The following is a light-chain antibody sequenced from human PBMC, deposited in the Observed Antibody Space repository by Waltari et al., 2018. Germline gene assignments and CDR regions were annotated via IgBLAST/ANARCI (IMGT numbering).Light chain of an antibody. V-gene: IGLV2-14*01. CDR1: SNDGEYNS. J-gene: IGLJ3*02. CDR3: SSYTSSNTVV. CDR2: DVT. Sequence: QSALTQPASVSGSPGQSITISCTGTSNDGEYNSVSRSQQHPGKAPKLMIYDVTKRPSGVSNRFSGSKSGNTASLTISGLQAEDEADYHCSSYTSSNTVVFGGGTKLTVL.